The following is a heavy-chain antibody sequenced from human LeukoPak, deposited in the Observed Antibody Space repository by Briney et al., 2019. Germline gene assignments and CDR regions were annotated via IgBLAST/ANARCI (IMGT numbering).Heavy chain of an antibody. D-gene: IGHD3-22*01. CDR3: ARDWRGAVVENMDV. CDR2: ISSNSRTM. J-gene: IGHJ6*03. V-gene: IGHV3-48*04. Sequence: PGGSLRLSCAASGFTFSTYSMNWVRQAPGEGVEWVLSISSNSRTMYYADSVKGRFTISRDNAKNSLYLQMNSLRAEDTALYYCARDWRGAVVENMDVWGKGTTVTVSS. CDR1: GFTFSTYS.